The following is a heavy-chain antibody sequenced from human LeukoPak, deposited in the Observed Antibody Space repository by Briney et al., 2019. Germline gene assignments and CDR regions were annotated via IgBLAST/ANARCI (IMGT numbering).Heavy chain of an antibody. J-gene: IGHJ5*02. CDR3: ARDGWFGDYNWFDP. Sequence: GGSLRLSCAASGFTFDDYGMSWVRQAPGKGLEWVSYISSASNTIYYADSVKGRFTISRDNAKNSLYLQMNSLRAEDTAMYYCARDGWFGDYNWFDPWGQGTLVTVSS. CDR1: GFTFDDYG. V-gene: IGHV3-48*01. D-gene: IGHD3-10*01. CDR2: ISSASNTI.